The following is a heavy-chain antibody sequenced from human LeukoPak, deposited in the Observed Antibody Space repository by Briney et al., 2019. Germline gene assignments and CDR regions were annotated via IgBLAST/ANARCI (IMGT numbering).Heavy chain of an antibody. V-gene: IGHV4-59*01. Sequence: KASETLSLTCTVSGGSISSYYWSWIRQPPGKGLEWIGYIYYSGSTNYNPSLKSRVAISVDTSKNQFSLKLSSVAAADTAVYYCAGQSSSWYGLWGQGTLVTVSS. CDR3: AGQSSSWYGL. J-gene: IGHJ4*02. CDR1: GGSISSYY. D-gene: IGHD6-13*01. CDR2: IYYSGST.